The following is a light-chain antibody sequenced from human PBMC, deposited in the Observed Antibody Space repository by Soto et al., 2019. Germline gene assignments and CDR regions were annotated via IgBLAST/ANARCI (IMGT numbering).Light chain of an antibody. CDR3: RKYRSVPV. V-gene: IGKV1-27*01. CDR2: AAS. CDR1: HGIRNF. J-gene: IGKJ3*01. Sequence: DIQMTQSPTSLSASVGDRVTITCRASHGIRNFVAWYQQKPGKAPKLMIYAASTLQSGVPSRFSGSGSGTDFTLTIHSLQPEDVATCSCRKYRSVPVFGPGTKVEIK.